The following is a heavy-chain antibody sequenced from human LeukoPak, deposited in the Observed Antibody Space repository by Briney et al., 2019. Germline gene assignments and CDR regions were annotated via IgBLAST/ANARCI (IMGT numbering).Heavy chain of an antibody. D-gene: IGHD3-10*01. V-gene: IGHV3-21*01. CDR3: AKDPGHYYGSGS. J-gene: IGHJ4*02. Sequence: PGGSLRLSCAASGFSFSSYNMNWVRQAPGKGLEWVSFISSSSSYIYYVDSVKGRFTISRDNAKNSLYLQMNSLRAEDTAVYYCAKDPGHYYGSGSWGQGTLVTVSS. CDR2: ISSSSSYI. CDR1: GFSFSSYN.